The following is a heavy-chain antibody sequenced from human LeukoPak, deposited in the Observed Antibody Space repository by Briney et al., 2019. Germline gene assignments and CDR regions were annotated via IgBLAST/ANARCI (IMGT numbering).Heavy chain of an antibody. V-gene: IGHV3-30*04. CDR2: ISYDGSNK. CDR3: ARDPLGTRPGFDY. J-gene: IGHJ4*02. Sequence: AGGSLRLSCAASGFTFSSYAMHWVRRAPGKGLEWVAVISYDGSNKYYADSVKGRFTISRDNSKNTLYLQMNSLRAEDTAVYYCARDPLGTRPGFDYWGQGTLVTVSS. CDR1: GFTFSSYA. D-gene: IGHD1-1*01.